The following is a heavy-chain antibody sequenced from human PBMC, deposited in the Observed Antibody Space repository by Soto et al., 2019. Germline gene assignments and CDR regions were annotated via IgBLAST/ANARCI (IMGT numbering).Heavy chain of an antibody. Sequence: GASVKVSCKASGYTFTSYDINWVRQATGQGLEWMGWMNPNSGNTGYAQKFQGRVTTTRNTSISTAYMELSSLRSEDMGVYYCARVYSSSSASFNYWGQGTLVTVSS. CDR1: GYTFTSYD. V-gene: IGHV1-8*01. CDR3: ARVYSSSSASFNY. J-gene: IGHJ4*02. CDR2: MNPNSGNT. D-gene: IGHD6-6*01.